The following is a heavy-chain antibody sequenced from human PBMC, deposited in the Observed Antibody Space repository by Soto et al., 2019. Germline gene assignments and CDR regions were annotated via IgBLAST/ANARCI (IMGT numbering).Heavy chain of an antibody. Sequence: EVQLVESGGGLVQPGGSLRLSCVASGFSFTTSWMTWVRQAPGKGLEWVANIKRDGSKKNYLDSVKGRFTISRDNAENSVYLQMNMLRVEDTAVYYCARDLSPSFSATPFDVFDIWGQGTVVAVSS. J-gene: IGHJ3*02. CDR1: GFSFTTSW. CDR3: ARDLSPSFSATPFDVFDI. CDR2: IKRDGSKK. D-gene: IGHD1-26*01. V-gene: IGHV3-7*04.